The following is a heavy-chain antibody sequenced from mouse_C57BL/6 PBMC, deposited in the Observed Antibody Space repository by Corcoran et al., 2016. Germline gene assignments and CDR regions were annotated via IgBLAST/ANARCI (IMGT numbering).Heavy chain of an antibody. CDR2: IYPGSGNT. CDR1: GYTFTDYY. V-gene: IGHV1-76*01. Sequence: QVQLKQSGAELVRPGASVKLSCKASGYTFTDYYINWVKQRPGQGLEWIARIYPGSGNTYYNEKFKGKATLTAEKSSSTAYMQISSLSSEDSAVYFCARRGYDGYPVYWGQGTTLTVSS. J-gene: IGHJ2*01. D-gene: IGHD2-3*01. CDR3: ARRGYDGYPVY.